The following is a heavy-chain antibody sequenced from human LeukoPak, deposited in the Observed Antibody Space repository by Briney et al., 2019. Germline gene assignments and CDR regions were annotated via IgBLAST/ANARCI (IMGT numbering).Heavy chain of an antibody. J-gene: IGHJ4*02. V-gene: IGHV3-23*01. CDR1: GFTFSNYA. CDR3: ARDLGIVVVGPFDS. D-gene: IGHD2-2*03. Sequence: GGSLRLSCAASGFTFSNYAMNWVRQAPGKGLEWVSGISGSGGSTYYADSVKGRFTISRDNSKKTLYLQMNSLRAEDTALYYCARDLGIVVVGPFDSWGQGTLVTVSS. CDR2: ISGSGGST.